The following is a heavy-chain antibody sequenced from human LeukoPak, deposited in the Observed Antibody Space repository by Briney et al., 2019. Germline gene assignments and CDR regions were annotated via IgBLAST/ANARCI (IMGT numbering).Heavy chain of an antibody. Sequence: ASVKVSCKASGYTFTGYYMHWVRQAPGQRLEWMGWINPNSGGTNYAQKFQGRVTMTRDTSISTAYMELSRLRSDDTVVYYRARPQDIVVVPAAPFDPWGQGTLVTVSS. J-gene: IGHJ5*02. CDR3: ARPQDIVVVPAAPFDP. D-gene: IGHD2-2*01. CDR2: INPNSGGT. CDR1: GYTFTGYY. V-gene: IGHV1-2*02.